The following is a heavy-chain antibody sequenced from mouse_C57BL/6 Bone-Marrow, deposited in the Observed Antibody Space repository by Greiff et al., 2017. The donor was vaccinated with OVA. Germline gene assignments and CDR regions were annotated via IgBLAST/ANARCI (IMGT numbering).Heavy chain of an antibody. CDR3: ARGDYDYGGPYFDV. Sequence: QVQLKESGPGILQSSQTLSLTCSFSGFSLSTSGMGVSWIRQPSGKGLEWLAHIYWDDDKRYNPSLKSRLTISKDTSRNQVFLKITSVDTADTATYYCARGDYDYGGPYFDVWGTGTTVTVSS. CDR2: IYWDDDK. V-gene: IGHV8-12*01. J-gene: IGHJ1*03. CDR1: GFSLSTSGMG. D-gene: IGHD2-4*01.